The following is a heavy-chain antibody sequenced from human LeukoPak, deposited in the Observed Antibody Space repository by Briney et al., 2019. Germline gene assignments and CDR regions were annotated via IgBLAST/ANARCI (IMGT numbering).Heavy chain of an antibody. V-gene: IGHV4-4*07. D-gene: IGHD6-19*01. CDR1: GGSISSYY. CDR3: AGYSSGWYLYY. Sequence: SETLSLTCTVSGGSISSYYWSWIRQPAGKGLEWIGRIHTSGSTNYNPSLKSRVTMSVDTSKKHFSLKLSSVTAADTAVYYWAGYSSGWYLYYWGQGTLVTVSS. J-gene: IGHJ4*02. CDR2: IHTSGST.